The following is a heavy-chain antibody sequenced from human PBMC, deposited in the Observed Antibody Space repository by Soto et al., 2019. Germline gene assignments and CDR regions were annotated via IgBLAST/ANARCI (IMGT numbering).Heavy chain of an antibody. J-gene: IGHJ2*01. CDR2: IYYSGST. V-gene: IGHV4-31*03. CDR3: AIDKSIKLIGGTNPLVRYFDL. D-gene: IGHD3-3*01. Sequence: QVQLQESGPGLVKPSQTLSLTCTVSGGSISSGSYYWSWIRQHPGKGLERIGYIYYSGSTYYNPSLKSRVTISVDTSKNQFSLKLSSVTAADTAVYYCAIDKSIKLIGGTNPLVRYFDLWGRGTLVTVSS. CDR1: GGSISSGSYY.